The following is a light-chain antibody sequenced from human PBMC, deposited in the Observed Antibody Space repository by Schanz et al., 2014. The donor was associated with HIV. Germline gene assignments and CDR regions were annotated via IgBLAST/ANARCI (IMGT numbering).Light chain of an antibody. V-gene: IGKV1-5*03. CDR1: ESIYKW. J-gene: IGKJ1*01. CDR2: NAS. Sequence: DIQMTQSPSTLSAFVGDRVTITCRASESIYKWLAWYQQKPGKAPKLLMYNASSLESGVPSRFSGGGSGTXFTLPISSLQPYDFSTYYCHQYKSSSRTFGQGTKVEIK. CDR3: HQYKSSSRT.